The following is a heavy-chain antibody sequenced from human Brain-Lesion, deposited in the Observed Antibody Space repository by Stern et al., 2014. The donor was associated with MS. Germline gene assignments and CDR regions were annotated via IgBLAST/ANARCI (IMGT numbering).Heavy chain of an antibody. CDR3: ARVDCSGTNCFYYYYGMDV. J-gene: IGHJ6*02. Sequence: DQLGESGGGLVKPGGSLRVSCEASGFTFNSYSMNWVRQAPGKGLEWVSSISVGTDYIYYADSVKGRFTISRDNAKNSLFLQMNTLRAEDTGVYYCARVDCSGTNCFYYYYGMDVWGQGTTVTVSS. V-gene: IGHV3-21*01. CDR1: GFTFNSYS. CDR2: ISVGTDYI. D-gene: IGHD2-2*01.